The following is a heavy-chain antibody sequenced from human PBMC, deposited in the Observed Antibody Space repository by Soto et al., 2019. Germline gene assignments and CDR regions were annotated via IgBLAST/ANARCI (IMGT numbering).Heavy chain of an antibody. D-gene: IGHD3-22*01. CDR1: GFTFSSYG. V-gene: IGHV3-30*18. J-gene: IGHJ6*02. CDR2: ISYDGSNK. Sequence: QVQLVESGGGVVQPGRSLRLSCAASGFTFSSYGMHWVRQAPGKGLEWVAVISYDGSNKYYADSVKGRFTISIDNSKNTLYLQMNSLRAEDTAVYYCAKDFRVYLLWLLYGMDVWGQGTTVTVSS. CDR3: AKDFRVYLLWLLYGMDV.